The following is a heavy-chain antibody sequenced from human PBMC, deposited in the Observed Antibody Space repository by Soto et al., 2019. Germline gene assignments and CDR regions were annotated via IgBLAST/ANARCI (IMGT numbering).Heavy chain of an antibody. CDR3: ARSLGSRSNWFDP. J-gene: IGHJ5*02. CDR2: IYYSGST. D-gene: IGHD6-13*01. CDR1: GGSISSGGYY. Sequence: PSETLSLTCTVSGGSISSGGYYWSWIRQHPGKGLEWIGYIYYSGSTYYNPSLKSRVTISVDTSKNQSSLKLSSVTAADTAVYYCARSLGSRSNWFDPWGQGTLVTVSS. V-gene: IGHV4-31*03.